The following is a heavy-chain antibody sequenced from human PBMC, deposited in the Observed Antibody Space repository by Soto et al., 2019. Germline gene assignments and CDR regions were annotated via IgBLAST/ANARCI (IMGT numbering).Heavy chain of an antibody. J-gene: IGHJ4*02. V-gene: IGHV3-30-3*01. Sequence: QVQLVESGGGEVQPGRSLRLSCAASGFTFSSFAMHWFRQAPGKGLEWVAVIQYDGTNAYYADSVRGRFTISGDNSENTVYMHLSSLRGDDTAVYYCAKAPWNFDHSNHVDLWGEGTVVPASS. D-gene: IGHD1-7*01. CDR2: IQYDGTNA. CDR3: AKAPWNFDHSNHVDL. CDR1: GFTFSSFA.